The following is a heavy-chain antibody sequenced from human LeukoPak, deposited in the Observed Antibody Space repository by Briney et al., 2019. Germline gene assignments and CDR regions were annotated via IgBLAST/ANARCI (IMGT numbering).Heavy chain of an antibody. CDR3: AGDRCTMCAFDS. CDR2: IYPSGST. CDR1: GCSLSGYY. V-gene: IGHV4-4*07. D-gene: IGHD5-24*01. J-gene: IGHJ3*02. Sequence: SETLSLTCTVSGCSLSGYYWSWIRQPAAKGLEWIGRIYPSGSTNYNTSLTSRVTMSVVQSTNQLSLILNSVTAADAAVVYCAGDRCTMCAFDSWGEGRLV.